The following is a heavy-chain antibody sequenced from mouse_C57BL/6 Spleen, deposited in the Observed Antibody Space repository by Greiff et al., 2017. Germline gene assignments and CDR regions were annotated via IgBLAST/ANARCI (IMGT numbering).Heavy chain of an antibody. CDR1: GYTFTDYE. CDR3: TRGDGYYVDY. J-gene: IGHJ2*01. V-gene: IGHV1-15*01. D-gene: IGHD2-3*01. CDR2: IDPETGGT. Sequence: VQGVESGAELVRPGASVTLSCKASGYTFTDYEMHWVKQTPVHGLEWIGAIDPETGGTAYNQKFKGKAILTADKSSSTAYMELRSLTSEDSAVYYCTRGDGYYVDYWGQGTTLTVSS.